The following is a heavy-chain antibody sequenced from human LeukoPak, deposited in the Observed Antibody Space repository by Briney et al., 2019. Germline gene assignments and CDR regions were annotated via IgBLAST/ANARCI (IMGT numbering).Heavy chain of an antibody. V-gene: IGHV4-34*01. CDR1: GGGLSGYF. CDR3: ARQCSSTSCYSY. D-gene: IGHD2-2*01. J-gene: IGHJ4*02. Sequence: LENLSPPPAVYGGGLSGYFWGWVRQPPGEGVGGIGEINHSGSTNYNPSLKSRVTISVDTSKNQFSLKLSSVTAADTAVYFCARQCSSTSCYSYWGQGTLVTVSS. CDR2: INHSGST.